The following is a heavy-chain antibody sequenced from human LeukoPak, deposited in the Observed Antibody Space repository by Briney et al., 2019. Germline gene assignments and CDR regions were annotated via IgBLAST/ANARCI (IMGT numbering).Heavy chain of an antibody. Sequence: GGSLRLSCAASGFTFSHYAMSWVRQAPGKGLEWVSAISGDGVSTYYADSVKGLFTISRDNSKSTVYVKRSSLRAEDRAIYYCAKDYDASTSWREFFDFWGQGTLVTASS. V-gene: IGHV3-23*01. D-gene: IGHD6-13*01. CDR3: AKDYDASTSWREFFDF. CDR1: GFTFSHYA. J-gene: IGHJ4*02. CDR2: ISGDGVST.